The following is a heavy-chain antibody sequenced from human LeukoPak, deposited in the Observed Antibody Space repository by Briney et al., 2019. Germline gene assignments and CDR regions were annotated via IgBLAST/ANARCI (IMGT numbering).Heavy chain of an antibody. CDR1: GFTFSSYW. CDR2: IKQDGSEK. J-gene: IGHJ4*02. Sequence: GGSLRLSCAASGFTFSSYWMSWVRQAPGKGLEWVANIKQDGSEKYYVDSVKGRFTISRDNAKNTLYLQMNSLRAEDTAVYYCARAGYSSSWYRGDYWGQGTLVTVSS. V-gene: IGHV3-7*03. D-gene: IGHD6-13*01. CDR3: ARAGYSSSWYRGDY.